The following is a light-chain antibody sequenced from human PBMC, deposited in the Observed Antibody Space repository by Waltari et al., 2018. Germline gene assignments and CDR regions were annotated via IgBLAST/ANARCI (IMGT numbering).Light chain of an antibody. V-gene: IGLV2-23*02. CDR2: EVR. Sequence: QSALTQPASMSGSPGQSITISCTGTSTDLGTYNVVSWYQHHPGKAPKLIIYEVRKRPSGISDRFSGSMSGSTASLTISRLQAEDEAEYYCGSFAGNSYVFGTGTKVTVL. J-gene: IGLJ1*01. CDR3: GSFAGNSYV. CDR1: STDLGTYNV.